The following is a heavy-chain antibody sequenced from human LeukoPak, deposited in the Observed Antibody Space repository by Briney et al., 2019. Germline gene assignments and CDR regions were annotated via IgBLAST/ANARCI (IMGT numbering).Heavy chain of an antibody. CDR3: ARVKYDYDSSRFDP. D-gene: IGHD3-22*01. Sequence: SETLSLTCTVAGGSISSSSYHWGWIRQPPGKGMEWVGRTYYWGITYYNPSRKTRVTPSVDRSKHQFSLKLSSVTAADTAVYYCARVKYDYDSSRFDPWGQGTLVTVSS. CDR1: GGSISSSSYH. J-gene: IGHJ5*02. V-gene: IGHV4-39*07. CDR2: TYYWGIT.